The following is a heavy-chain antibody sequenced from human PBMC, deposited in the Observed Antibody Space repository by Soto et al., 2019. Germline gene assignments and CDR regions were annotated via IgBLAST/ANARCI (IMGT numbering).Heavy chain of an antibody. CDR3: ASTKYDSSAYYYWYLGL. V-gene: IGHV1-69*06. Sequence: QVELVQCGAEVKKPGSSVKVSCQASEDTFRNYAISWVRQAPGQGLEWMGGIIPIFGTANYEQKFQGRVTITADTSPNTVYLELRRLRSNETAVYYCASTKYDSSAYYYWYLGLWGRGTLVTVSS. CDR1: EDTFRNYA. CDR2: IIPIFGTA. J-gene: IGHJ2*01. D-gene: IGHD3-22*01.